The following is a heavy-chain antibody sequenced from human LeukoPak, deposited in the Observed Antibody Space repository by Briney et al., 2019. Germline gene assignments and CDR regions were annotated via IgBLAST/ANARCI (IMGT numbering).Heavy chain of an antibody. J-gene: IGHJ6*03. V-gene: IGHV3-21*06. CDR3: ARDPYSGNYGAYYYYYMDV. CDR2: ITSSSSYI. CDR1: GFTFSSYN. D-gene: IGHD1-26*01. Sequence: GGSLRLSCAASGFTFSSYNMNWVRQAPGKGLEWVSSITSSSSYIYHADSVKGRFTISRDNAKNSLYLQMDSLRVEDTAEYYCARDPYSGNYGAYYYYYMDVWGKGTTVTVSS.